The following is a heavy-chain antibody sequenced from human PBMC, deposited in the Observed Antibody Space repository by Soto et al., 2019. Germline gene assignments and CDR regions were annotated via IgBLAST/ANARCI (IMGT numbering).Heavy chain of an antibody. CDR3: ATGPVGPVGYYGMDV. J-gene: IGHJ6*02. V-gene: IGHV1-24*01. CDR1: GYTLTELS. Sequence: ASVKVSCKVSGYTLTELSMHWVRQVPGKGLEWMGGFDPEDGETNYAQKFQGRVTMTEDTSTDTAYMELSSLRSEDTAVYYCATGPVGPVGYYGMDVWGQGTTVTVSS. CDR2: FDPEDGET. D-gene: IGHD1-26*01.